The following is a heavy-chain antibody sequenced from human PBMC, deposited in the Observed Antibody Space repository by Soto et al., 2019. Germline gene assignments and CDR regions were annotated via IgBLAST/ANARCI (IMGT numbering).Heavy chain of an antibody. Sequence: ASVKVSCKASGYTFTSYAMHWVRQAPGQRLEWMGWINAGNGNTKYSQKFQGRVTITRDTSASTAYMELSSLRSEDTAVYYCARTRVYCSGGSCYPMPDAFDIWGQGTMVTVSS. CDR2: INAGNGNT. CDR3: ARTRVYCSGGSCYPMPDAFDI. V-gene: IGHV1-3*01. J-gene: IGHJ3*02. D-gene: IGHD2-15*01. CDR1: GYTFTSYA.